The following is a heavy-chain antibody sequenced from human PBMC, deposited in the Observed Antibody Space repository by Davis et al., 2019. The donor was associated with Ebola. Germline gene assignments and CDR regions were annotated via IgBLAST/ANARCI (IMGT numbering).Heavy chain of an antibody. CDR1: GGSISSYY. Sequence: MPSETLSLTCTVSGGSISSYYWSWIRQPPGKGLEWIGYIYYSGSTNYNPSLKSRVTISVDTSKNQFSLKLSSVTAADTAVYYCARAVGGFSYGMDVWGQGTTATVSS. V-gene: IGHV4-59*01. CDR3: ARAVGGFSYGMDV. D-gene: IGHD2-15*01. CDR2: IYYSGST. J-gene: IGHJ6*02.